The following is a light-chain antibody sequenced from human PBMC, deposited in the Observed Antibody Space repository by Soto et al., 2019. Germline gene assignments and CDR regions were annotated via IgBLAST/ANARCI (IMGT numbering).Light chain of an antibody. CDR3: SSYTSSSTLV. CDR1: NSDVGGYNY. V-gene: IGLV2-14*01. Sequence: QSVLTQPASVSGSPGQSITISCTGTNSDVGGYNYVSWYQQHPGKAPKLMIYDVSNRPSGDSNRFSGSKSGNTASLTISGLQAEDEADYYCSSYTSSSTLVFGTGTKVTVL. CDR2: DVS. J-gene: IGLJ1*01.